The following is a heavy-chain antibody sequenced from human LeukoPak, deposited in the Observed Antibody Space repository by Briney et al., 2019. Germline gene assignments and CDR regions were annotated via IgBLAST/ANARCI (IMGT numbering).Heavy chain of an antibody. CDR3: AKDRGIISDY. CDR2: ISGSGGST. J-gene: IGHJ4*02. D-gene: IGHD3-10*01. Sequence: GGSLRLSCAASGFTFSGYAMSWVRQAPGKGLEWVSAISGSGGSTYYADSVKGRFTISRDNSKNTLYLQMNSLRVEDTAVYYCAKDRGIISDYWGQGTLVTVSS. V-gene: IGHV3-23*01. CDR1: GFTFSGYA.